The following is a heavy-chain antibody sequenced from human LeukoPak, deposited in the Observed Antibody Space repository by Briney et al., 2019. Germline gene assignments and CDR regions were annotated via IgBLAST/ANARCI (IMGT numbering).Heavy chain of an antibody. CDR3: ARGRGAARFVTIEFDY. CDR1: GGSFSGYH. J-gene: IGHJ4*02. Sequence: SETLSLTCAVFGGSFSGYHWSWIRQPPGKGLEWIGEINHRGSTNYNPSLKSRVTMSVDTSKNQFSLKLSSVTAADTAVYYCARGRGAARFVTIEFDYWGQGALVTVSS. CDR2: INHRGST. D-gene: IGHD6-6*01. V-gene: IGHV4-34*01.